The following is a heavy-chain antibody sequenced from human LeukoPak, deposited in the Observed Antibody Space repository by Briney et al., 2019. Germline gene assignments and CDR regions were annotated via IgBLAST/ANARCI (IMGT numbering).Heavy chain of an antibody. J-gene: IGHJ4*02. CDR2: IWYDGSNK. CDR1: GFTFSNYG. D-gene: IGHD3-10*01. V-gene: IGHV3-33*01. CDR3: AGNYGPYYFDY. Sequence: GGSLRLSCAASGFTFSNYGMHWVRQAPGKGLEWVAVIWYDGSNKYYADSVKGRFTIARDNSKNTLYLQMNSLRAEDTAVYYCAGNYGPYYFDYWGQGTLVTVSS.